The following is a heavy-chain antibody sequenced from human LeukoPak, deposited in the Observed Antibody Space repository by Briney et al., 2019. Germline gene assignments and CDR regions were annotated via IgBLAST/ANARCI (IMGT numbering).Heavy chain of an antibody. V-gene: IGHV1-18*01. Sequence: ASVKVSCTASGYTFTSYGISWVRQAPGQGLEWMGWISAYNGNTNYAQKLQGRVTMTTDTSTSTAYMELRSLRSDDTAVYYCGRAADSGSYYNSGFDYWGQGTLVTVSS. CDR3: GRAADSGSYYNSGFDY. CDR1: GYTFTSYG. J-gene: IGHJ4*02. D-gene: IGHD3-10*01. CDR2: ISAYNGNT.